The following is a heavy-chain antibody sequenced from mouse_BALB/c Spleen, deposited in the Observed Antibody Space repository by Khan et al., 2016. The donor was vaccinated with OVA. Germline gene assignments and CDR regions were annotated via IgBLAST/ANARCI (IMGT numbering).Heavy chain of an antibody. Sequence: QVQLQQSGTELARPGASVKMSCKASGYTFTTYTMHWVKQRPGQGLEWIGYISPSSGYTNYNQKFKDKATLTADKSSITAFMQLSSLPSEDSAVYYCAREGAYYRSDGWFAYWGQGTLVTVSA. CDR2: ISPSSGYT. J-gene: IGHJ3*01. V-gene: IGHV1-4*01. CDR1: GYTFTTYT. D-gene: IGHD2-14*01. CDR3: AREGAYYRSDGWFAY.